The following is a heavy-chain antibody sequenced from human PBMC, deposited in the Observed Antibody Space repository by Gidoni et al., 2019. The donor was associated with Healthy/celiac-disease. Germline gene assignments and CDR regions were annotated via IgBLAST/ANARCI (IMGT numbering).Heavy chain of an antibody. CDR2: ISGSGGST. D-gene: IGHD5-18*01. CDR1: GFTFSSYA. J-gene: IGHJ4*02. V-gene: IGHV3-23*01. CDR3: AKDVSYGPEIDY. Sequence: EVQLLESGGGLVQPGGSLRLYCAASGFTFSSYAMRWVRQAPGKGLEWVSAISGSGGSTYYADSVKGRFTISRDNSKNTLYLQMNSLRAEDTAVYYCAKDVSYGPEIDYWGQGTLVTVSS.